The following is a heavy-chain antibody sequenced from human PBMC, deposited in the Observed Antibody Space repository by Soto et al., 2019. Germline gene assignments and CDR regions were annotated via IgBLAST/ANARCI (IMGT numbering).Heavy chain of an antibody. CDR1: GHIFSNYW. CDR2: IYPGDSDT. J-gene: IGHJ4*02. V-gene: IGHV5-51*01. Sequence: GESLKIYCKGSGHIFSNYWIGWVRQMPGKGLEWMGIIYPGDSDTRYSPSFQGQVTITVDKSINTAYLQWSRLKDSDTAIYYCARQRLWGTSGYYYFENWGQGTLVTVSS. CDR3: ARQRLWGTSGYYYFEN. D-gene: IGHD3-22*01.